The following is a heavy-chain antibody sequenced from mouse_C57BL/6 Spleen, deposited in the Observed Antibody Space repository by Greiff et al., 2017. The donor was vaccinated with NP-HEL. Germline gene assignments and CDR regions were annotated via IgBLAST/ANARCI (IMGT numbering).Heavy chain of an antibody. CDR3: TPPGFAY. J-gene: IGHJ3*01. V-gene: IGHV14-1*01. CDR2: IDPEDGDT. Sequence: VQLQQSGAELVSPGASVKLSCPASAFNIKDYTMPWVKRRPEQGLEWIGRIDPEDGDTEYAPKFQGKATMTADTSSNTAYLQLSSLTSEDTAVYYCTPPGFAYWGQGTLVTVSA. CDR1: AFNIKDYT.